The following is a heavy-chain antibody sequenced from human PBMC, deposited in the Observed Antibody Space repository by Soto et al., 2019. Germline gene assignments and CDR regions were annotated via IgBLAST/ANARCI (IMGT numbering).Heavy chain of an antibody. D-gene: IGHD5-12*01. J-gene: IGHJ5*02. CDR1: GYTFFTYD. Sequence: QVHLVQSGVEVKTPGASVKVSCQASGYTFFTYDISWVRQAPGQGLEWMGWISTYSGDTKYAQKFQGRGTMTTDTSTTTAYLELRSLRSDDTVVYYCARHHGPTTSENWFDPWGQGTLVTVSS. CDR2: ISTYSGDT. V-gene: IGHV1-18*01. CDR3: ARHHGPTTSENWFDP.